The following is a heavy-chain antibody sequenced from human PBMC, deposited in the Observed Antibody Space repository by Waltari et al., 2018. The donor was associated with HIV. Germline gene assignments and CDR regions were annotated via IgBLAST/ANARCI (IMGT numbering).Heavy chain of an antibody. Sequence: EVQLVESGGGLIQPGGSLRLSCAASGFTVRSNYMSWVRQAPGKGLEWVSVIYSGGSTYYADSVKGRFTISRDNSKNTLYLQMNSLRAEDTAVYYCARSVRDTAMAHDYWGQGTLVTVSS. CDR3: ARSVRDTAMAHDY. CDR1: GFTVRSNY. CDR2: IYSGGST. J-gene: IGHJ4*02. V-gene: IGHV3-53*01. D-gene: IGHD5-18*01.